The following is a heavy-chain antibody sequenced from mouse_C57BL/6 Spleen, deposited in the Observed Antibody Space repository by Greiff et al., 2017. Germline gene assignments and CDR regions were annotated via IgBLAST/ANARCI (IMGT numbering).Heavy chain of an antibody. Sequence: VQLKQSGPVLVKPGASVKMSCKASGYTFTDYYMNWVKQSHGKSLEWIGVINPYNGGTSYNQKFKGKATLTVDKSSSTAYMELNSLTSEDSAVYYCAPYYSNPYYFDYWGQGTTLTVSS. CDR3: APYYSNPYYFDY. CDR1: GYTFTDYY. D-gene: IGHD2-5*01. V-gene: IGHV1-19*01. J-gene: IGHJ2*01. CDR2: INPYNGGT.